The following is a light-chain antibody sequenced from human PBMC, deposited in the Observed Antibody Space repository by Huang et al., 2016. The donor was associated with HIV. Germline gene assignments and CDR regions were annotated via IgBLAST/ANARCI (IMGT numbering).Light chain of an antibody. CDR3: QQRSNWRWT. V-gene: IGKV3-11*01. CDR1: QSVSSY. Sequence: EIVLTQSPATLSLSPGERATLSCRASQSVSSYLAWYQQKPGQAPRLLIYDASNRATGTPARFSGGGSGTDFTLTISSLEPEDFAVYYCQQRSNWRWTFGQGTKVEIK. CDR2: DAS. J-gene: IGKJ1*01.